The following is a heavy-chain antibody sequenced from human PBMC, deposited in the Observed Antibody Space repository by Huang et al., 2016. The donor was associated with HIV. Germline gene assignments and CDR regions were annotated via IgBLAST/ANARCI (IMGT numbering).Heavy chain of an antibody. J-gene: IGHJ4*02. CDR2: INHSGST. Sequence: QVQLQQWGAGLLKPSETLYLTCAVYGGSFSGYYWSWVRQPPGKGLEGIGEINHSGSTNNTPSLTSRVTISVDTSKNQFSLKLSAVTAADTAVYYCARGNFDWLHYWGQGTLVTVSS. CDR1: GGSFSGYY. V-gene: IGHV4-34*01. D-gene: IGHD3-9*01. CDR3: ARGNFDWLHY.